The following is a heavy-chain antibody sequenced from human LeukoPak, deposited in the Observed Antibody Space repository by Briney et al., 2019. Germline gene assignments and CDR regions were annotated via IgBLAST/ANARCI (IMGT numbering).Heavy chain of an antibody. J-gene: IGHJ6*02. V-gene: IGHV1-69*06. CDR1: GGTFSSYA. Sequence: SVKVSCKASGGTFSSYAISWVRQAPGQGLEWMGGIIPIFGTANYAQKFQGRVTMTEDTSTDTAYMELSSLRSEDTAVYYCATDAKSIAARWGPYYGMDVWGQGTTVTVSS. CDR2: IIPIFGTA. D-gene: IGHD6-6*01. CDR3: ATDAKSIAARWGPYYGMDV.